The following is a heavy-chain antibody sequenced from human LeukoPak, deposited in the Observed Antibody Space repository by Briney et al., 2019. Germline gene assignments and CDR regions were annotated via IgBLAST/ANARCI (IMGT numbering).Heavy chain of an antibody. CDR3: AKVDPWNYYGMDV. J-gene: IGHJ6*02. V-gene: IGHV4-39*01. CDR2: TYYGGNT. Sequence: SETLSLTCTVSGGSISSSSYYWGWIRQPPGKGLEWIGNTYYGGNTYYNPSLKSRVTISVDTSKNQFSLKLSSVTAADTAVYYYAKVDPWNYYGMDVWGQGTTVTVSS. D-gene: IGHD2-2*01. CDR1: GGSISSSSYY.